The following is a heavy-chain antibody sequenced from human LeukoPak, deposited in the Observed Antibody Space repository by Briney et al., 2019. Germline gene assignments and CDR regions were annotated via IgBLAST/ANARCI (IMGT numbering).Heavy chain of an antibody. CDR1: GGSFSGYY. D-gene: IGHD5-24*01. CDR3: ASRTRRDGYNYRFDP. V-gene: IGHV4-34*01. CDR2: INHSGST. Sequence: TASETLSLTCAVYGGSFSGYYWSWIRQPPGKGLEWIGAINHSGSTNYNPSPKSRVTISVDTSKNQFSLKLSSVTAADTAVYHCASRTRRDGYNYRFDPWGQGTLVTVSS. J-gene: IGHJ5*02.